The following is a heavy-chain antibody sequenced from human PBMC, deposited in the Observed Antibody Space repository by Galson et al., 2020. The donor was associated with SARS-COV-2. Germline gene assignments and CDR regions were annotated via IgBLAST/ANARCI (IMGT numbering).Heavy chain of an antibody. CDR3: AKGSRGYTNYVFDY. Sequence: GESLKISCAASGFSVGGNDMTWVRQAPGKGLEWVSDISGSGSTTYYGTSVKGRFTISRDNSKNTLYLQMNSLTADDTAVYYCAKGSRGYTNYVFDYWGQGALVTVSS. D-gene: IGHD5-12*01. J-gene: IGHJ4*02. CDR1: GFSVGGND. CDR2: ISGSGSTT. V-gene: IGHV3-23*01.